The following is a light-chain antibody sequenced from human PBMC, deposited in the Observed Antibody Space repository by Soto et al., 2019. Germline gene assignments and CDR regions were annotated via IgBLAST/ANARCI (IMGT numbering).Light chain of an antibody. CDR1: SSDVGGYNY. J-gene: IGLJ2*01. CDR2: EVY. Sequence: QSAPTQPPSASGSPGQSVTFSCTGTSSDVGGYNYVSWYQQFPGKAPKLMLYEVYKRPSGVPDRFSGSKSANTASLTVSGLQPEDEADYYCSAYAGSSTWVFGGGTKVTVL. V-gene: IGLV2-8*01. CDR3: SAYAGSSTWV.